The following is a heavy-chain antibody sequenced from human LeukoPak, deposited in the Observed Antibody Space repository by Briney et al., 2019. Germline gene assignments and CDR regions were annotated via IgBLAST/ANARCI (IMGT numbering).Heavy chain of an antibody. V-gene: IGHV4-39*01. Sequence: SETLSLTCTVSGGSISGSNNYWSWLRQTPEKGLEWIGSIHYSGSTDYTPSLRSRLTISVDTSKSQFSLKLSSVTAADTAVYYCARHVGQVATFLYYYYMDVWGKGTTVTVSS. D-gene: IGHD5-12*01. CDR1: GGSISGSNNY. J-gene: IGHJ6*03. CDR2: IHYSGST. CDR3: ARHVGQVATFLYYYYMDV.